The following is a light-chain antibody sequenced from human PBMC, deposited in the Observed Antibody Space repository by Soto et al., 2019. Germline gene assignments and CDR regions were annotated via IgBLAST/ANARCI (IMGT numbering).Light chain of an antibody. CDR1: SSNIGAGYD. J-gene: IGLJ3*02. V-gene: IGLV1-40*01. CDR2: GNS. Sequence: QSVLTQPPSVSGAPGQRVTISCTGSSSNIGAGYDVHWYQQLPGTAPKLLIYGNSNRPSGVPDRFSGSKSGTSASLAITGLQAEDEADYYCQSYDNSLSGHWVFGGGTKLTVL. CDR3: QSYDNSLSGHWV.